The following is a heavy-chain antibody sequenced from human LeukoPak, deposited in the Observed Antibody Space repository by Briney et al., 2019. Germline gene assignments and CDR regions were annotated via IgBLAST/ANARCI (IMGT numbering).Heavy chain of an antibody. V-gene: IGHV4-39*01. CDR1: GHSISSSSYD. J-gene: IGHJ4*02. Sequence: SETLSLTCTVSGHSISSSSYDWGWISQPRGKGLEWIESIYYSGSTYSNPSLKSRVTISVDTSKNQFSLKLSSATAADTAVYYCARQAYSGSYSYYFDYWGQGTLVTVSS. D-gene: IGHD1-26*01. CDR3: ARQAYSGSYSYYFDY. CDR2: IYYSGST.